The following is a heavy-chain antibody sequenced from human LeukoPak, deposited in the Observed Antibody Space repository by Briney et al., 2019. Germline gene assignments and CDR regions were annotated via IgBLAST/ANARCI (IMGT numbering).Heavy chain of an antibody. CDR2: ISYDGSNK. D-gene: IGHD3-22*01. CDR1: GFTFSSYG. J-gene: IGHJ6*02. Sequence: GGSLRLSCAASGFTFSSYGMHWVRQAPGKGLEWVAVISYDGSNKYYADSVKGRFTISRDNSKNTLYLQMNSQRAEDTAVYYCAKGPGSSAYDSSGYYYYGMDVWGQGTTVTVSS. CDR3: AKGPGSSAYDSSGYYYYGMDV. V-gene: IGHV3-30*18.